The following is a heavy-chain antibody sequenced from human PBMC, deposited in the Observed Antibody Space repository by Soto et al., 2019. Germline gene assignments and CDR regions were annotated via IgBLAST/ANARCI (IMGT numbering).Heavy chain of an antibody. D-gene: IGHD5-12*01. CDR2: IVVGSGNT. J-gene: IGHJ4*02. CDR3: AAGRDGYNYDY. CDR1: GFTFTSSA. Sequence: ASVKVSCKASGFTFTSSAVQWVRQARGQRLEWIGWIVVGSGNTNYAQKFQERVSFTRDMSTSTAYMQLSSLRSEDTAVYYCAAGRDGYNYDYWGQGTLVTVSS. V-gene: IGHV1-58*01.